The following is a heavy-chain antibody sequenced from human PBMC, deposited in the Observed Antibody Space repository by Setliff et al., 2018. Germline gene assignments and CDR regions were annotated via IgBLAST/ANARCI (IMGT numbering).Heavy chain of an antibody. CDR2: IFYNGNT. D-gene: IGHD3-22*01. Sequence: SETLSLTCNVSGDFISSGGYTWNWIRQYPEMGLEWIGYIFYNGNTFYNPSLQSRVTISVDTSKNQFSLKLTSLNAADSAVYYCARASHSYGSPNWFDPWGPGTLVTVSS. V-gene: IGHV4-31*03. CDR1: GDFISSGGYT. J-gene: IGHJ5*02. CDR3: ARASHSYGSPNWFDP.